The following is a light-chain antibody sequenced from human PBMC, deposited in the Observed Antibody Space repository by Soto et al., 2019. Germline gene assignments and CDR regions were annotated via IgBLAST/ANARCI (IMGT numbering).Light chain of an antibody. CDR3: QQSYSTLT. CDR1: QTISDY. CDR2: AAS. Sequence: DIQMTQSPSSLSASVGDRVTITCRTSQTISDYLNWYQHKPGKAPKLLISAASSLQSGVPSRFSGSGSGTDFTLTISSLQPEDFATYYCQQSYSTLTFGPGTRLEVK. J-gene: IGKJ5*01. V-gene: IGKV1-39*01.